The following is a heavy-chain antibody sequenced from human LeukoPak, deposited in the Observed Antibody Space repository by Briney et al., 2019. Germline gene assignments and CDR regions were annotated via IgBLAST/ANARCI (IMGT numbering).Heavy chain of an antibody. V-gene: IGHV4-59*12. CDR2: IYYSGRT. Sequence: PSETLSLTCTVSGGSINSYYWSWIRQPPGKGLEWIGDIYYSGRTNYNPSLKSRVTISVNTSKNQFSLKLSSVTAADTAVYYCARSKYGGPDYWGQGTLVTVSS. CDR3: ARSKYGGPDY. D-gene: IGHD3-10*02. J-gene: IGHJ4*02. CDR1: GGSINSYY.